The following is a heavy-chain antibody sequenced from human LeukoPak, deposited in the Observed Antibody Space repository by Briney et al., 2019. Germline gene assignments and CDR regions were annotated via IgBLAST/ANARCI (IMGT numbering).Heavy chain of an antibody. V-gene: IGHV3-23*01. J-gene: IGHJ4*02. CDR1: EFPFSSYS. CDR3: AKNPNRSGWYQDY. D-gene: IGHD6-19*01. Sequence: PGGSLRLPCVASEFPFSSYSMTWARQGPERGREWVSAISSSGASTYYADSVKGRFTISRDNSKNTLYLQMNSLTAEDTAVYYCAKNPNRSGWYQDYWGQGTLVTVSS. CDR2: ISSSGAST.